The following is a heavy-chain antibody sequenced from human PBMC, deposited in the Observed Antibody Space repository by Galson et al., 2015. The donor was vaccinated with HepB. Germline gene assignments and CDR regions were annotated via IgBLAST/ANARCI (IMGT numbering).Heavy chain of an antibody. D-gene: IGHD4-11*01. CDR3: ARGASYSNYDLDY. CDR1: GYTFTNYG. J-gene: IGHJ4*02. CDR2: MNPNSGNT. Sequence: SVKVSCKASGYTFTNYGISWVRQTTGQGLEWMGWMNPNSGNTGYAQKFQGRVTMTRNTSISTAYMELSSLRSEDTAVYYCARGASYSNYDLDYWGQGTLVTVSS. V-gene: IGHV1-8*02.